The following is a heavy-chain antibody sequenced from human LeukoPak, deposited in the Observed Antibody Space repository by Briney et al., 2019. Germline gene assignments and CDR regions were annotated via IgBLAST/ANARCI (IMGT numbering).Heavy chain of an antibody. V-gene: IGHV1-2*06. Sequence: ASVKVSCKASGYTFTGYYMHWVRQAPGQELEWMGRINPNSGGTNYAQKFQGRVTMTRDTSISTAYMELSRLRSDDTAVYYCAGRNSSGWYYFDYWGQGTLVTVSS. CDR1: GYTFTGYY. J-gene: IGHJ4*02. CDR2: INPNSGGT. D-gene: IGHD6-19*01. CDR3: AGRNSSGWYYFDY.